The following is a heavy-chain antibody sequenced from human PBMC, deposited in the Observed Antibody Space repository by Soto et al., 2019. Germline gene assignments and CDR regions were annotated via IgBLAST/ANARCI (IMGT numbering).Heavy chain of an antibody. D-gene: IGHD3-10*01. CDR3: ARGRFGDL. J-gene: IGHJ4*02. CDR1: GGSISSYY. CDR2: IYYSGST. Sequence: PSETLSLTCTVSGGSISSYYWSWIRQPPGKGLEWIGYIYYSGSTNYNPSLKSRVTISVDTSKNQFSLKLSSVTAADTAVYYCARGRFGDLWGQGTLVTVSS. V-gene: IGHV4-59*01.